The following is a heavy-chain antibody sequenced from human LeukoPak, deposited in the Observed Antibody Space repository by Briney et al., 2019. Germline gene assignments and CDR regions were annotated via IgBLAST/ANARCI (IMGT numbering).Heavy chain of an antibody. J-gene: IGHJ4*02. D-gene: IGHD2-15*01. CDR3: ARNTFCSSSSCQTALDY. Sequence: PGGSLRLSCAASGFTFSIYEMNWVRQAPGKGLEWVSFISGSGSTIHFADSVKGRFTISRDNAKNSLYLQMNSLRAEDTAVYYCARNTFCSSSSCQTALDYWGQGTLVTVSS. V-gene: IGHV3-48*03. CDR1: GFTFSIYE. CDR2: ISGSGSTI.